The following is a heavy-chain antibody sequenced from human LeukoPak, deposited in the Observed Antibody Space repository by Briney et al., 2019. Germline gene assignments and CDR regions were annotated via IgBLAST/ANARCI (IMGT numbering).Heavy chain of an antibody. D-gene: IGHD6-19*01. CDR3: ARDQPPGIAVAGPLGDY. Sequence: ASVKVSCKASGYTFTSDGISWVRQAPGHGLEWRGWISAYNGNTNYAQKFQGRVTMTTDTSTSTAYMELRSLRSDDTAVYYCARDQPPGIAVAGPLGDYWGQGTLVTVSS. J-gene: IGHJ4*02. CDR2: ISAYNGNT. CDR1: GYTFTSDG. V-gene: IGHV1-18*01.